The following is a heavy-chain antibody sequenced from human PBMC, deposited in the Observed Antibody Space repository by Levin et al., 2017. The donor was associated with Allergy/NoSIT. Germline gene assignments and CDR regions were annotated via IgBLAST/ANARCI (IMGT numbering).Heavy chain of an antibody. CDR1: GFSFSNAW. Sequence: GGSLRLSCAASGFSFSNAWMRWVRQAPGKGLEWVGRIKSKTDGATTDYAAPVKGRFTISRDDSENTLFLHMTSLKTEDTAVYFCTTDYEGGPSDWGQGTLVTVSS. D-gene: IGHD3-3*01. J-gene: IGHJ4*02. CDR2: IKSKTDGATT. V-gene: IGHV3-15*01. CDR3: TTDYEGGPSD.